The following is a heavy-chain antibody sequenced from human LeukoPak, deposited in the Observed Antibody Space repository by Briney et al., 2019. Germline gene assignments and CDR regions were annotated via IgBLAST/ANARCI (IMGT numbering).Heavy chain of an antibody. CDR3: ARDFCSSSSCYGNWFDP. D-gene: IGHD2-2*01. Sequence: SETLSLTCTVSGGSISSGGYYWSWIRQHPGKGLEWIGYIYYSGSTYYNPPLKSRVTISLDTSKNQFSLNLSSVTAADTAVYYCARDFCSSSSCYGNWFDPWGQGTLVTVSS. CDR1: GGSISSGGYY. CDR2: IYYSGST. J-gene: IGHJ5*02. V-gene: IGHV4-31*03.